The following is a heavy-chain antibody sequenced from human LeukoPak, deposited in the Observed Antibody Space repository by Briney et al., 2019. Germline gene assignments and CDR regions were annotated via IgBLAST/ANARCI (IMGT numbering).Heavy chain of an antibody. J-gene: IGHJ3*02. D-gene: IGHD3-3*01. CDR1: GFTFSSYW. CDR2: IKQDGSEK. V-gene: IGHV3-7*01. CDR3: ARDRAYYYFWDAFDI. Sequence: GGSLRLSCAASGFTFSSYWMSWFRQAPGKGLEWVANIKQDGSEKYYVDSVKGRFTISRDNAKNSLYLQMNSLRAEDTAVYYCARDRAYYYFWDAFDIWGQGTMVTVSS.